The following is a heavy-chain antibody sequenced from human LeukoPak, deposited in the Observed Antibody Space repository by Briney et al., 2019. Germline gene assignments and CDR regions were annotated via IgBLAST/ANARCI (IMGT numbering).Heavy chain of an antibody. Sequence: GASVKVSCKAPGYTFTSYGISWVRQAPGQGLEWMGWISAYNGNTNYAQKLQGRVTMTTDTSTSTAYMELRSLRSDDTAVYYCARVQDTYYYDSSGYYPLDYWGQGTLVTISS. D-gene: IGHD3-22*01. V-gene: IGHV1-18*01. CDR1: GYTFTSYG. J-gene: IGHJ4*02. CDR3: ARVQDTYYYDSSGYYPLDY. CDR2: ISAYNGNT.